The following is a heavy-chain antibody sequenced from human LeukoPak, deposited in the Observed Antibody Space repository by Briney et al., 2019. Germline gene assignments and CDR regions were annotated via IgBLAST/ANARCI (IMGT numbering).Heavy chain of an antibody. J-gene: IGHJ4*02. CDR2: IYTSGST. V-gene: IGHV4-4*07. Sequence: SETLSLTCTVSGGSISSYYWSWIRQPAGKGLEWIGRIYTSGSTNYNPSLKSRVTMSVDTSKNQFSLKLSSVTAADTAVYYCARSAGIIAVAQPTDYWGQGTLVTVSS. D-gene: IGHD6-19*01. CDR1: GGSISSYY. CDR3: ARSAGIIAVAQPTDY.